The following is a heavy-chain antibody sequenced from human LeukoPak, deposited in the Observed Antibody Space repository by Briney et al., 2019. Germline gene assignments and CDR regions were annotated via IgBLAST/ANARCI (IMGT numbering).Heavy chain of an antibody. V-gene: IGHV3-21*01. J-gene: IGHJ4*02. D-gene: IGHD6-19*01. CDR1: GFTFSSYW. CDR3: ASEPSGWYLDY. Sequence: KSGGSLRLSCAASGFTFSSYWMHWVRQAPGKGLEWVSYISGSSNYIYYADSVKGRFTISRDNAKNSVYLQMNSLRAEDTAVYYCASEPSGWYLDYWGQGTLVTVSS. CDR2: ISGSSNYI.